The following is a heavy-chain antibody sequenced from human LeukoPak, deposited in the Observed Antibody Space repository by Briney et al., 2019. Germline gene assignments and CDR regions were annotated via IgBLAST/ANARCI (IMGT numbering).Heavy chain of an antibody. V-gene: IGHV7-4-1*01. CDR2: INNKNGSP. D-gene: IGHD2-15*01. CDR1: GYTFTTNA. Sequence: ASVNVSFKASGYTFTTNAMNWVRQAPGQGGEGMGWINNKNGSPTYAQGFRGGVVFSFDTSVSAAYLQIFSLEAQDTAVYYCTRGLGFCSAGSCSFDSWGQGTLVTVSS. CDR3: TRGLGFCSAGSCSFDS. J-gene: IGHJ4*02.